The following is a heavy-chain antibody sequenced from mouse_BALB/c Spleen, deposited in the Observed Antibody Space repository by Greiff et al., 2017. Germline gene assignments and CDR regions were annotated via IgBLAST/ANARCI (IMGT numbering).Heavy chain of an antibody. CDR1: GFTFSSYA. Sequence: EVKLMESGGGLVKPGGSLKLSCAASGFTFSSYAMSWVRQTPEKRLEWVASISSGGSTYYPDSVKDRFTISRDNARNILYLQMSSLGSEDTAMYYCARGQEVDYWGQGTTLTVSS. J-gene: IGHJ2*01. CDR2: ISSGGST. CDR3: ARGQEVDY. D-gene: IGHD2-14*01. V-gene: IGHV5-6-5*01.